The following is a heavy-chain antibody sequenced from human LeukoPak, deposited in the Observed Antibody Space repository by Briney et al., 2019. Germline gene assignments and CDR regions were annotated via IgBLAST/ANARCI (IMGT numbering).Heavy chain of an antibody. CDR1: GGSISSSSYY. V-gene: IGHV4-39*01. J-gene: IGHJ6*03. Sequence: SETLSLTCTVSGGSISSSSYYWGWIRQPPGKGLEWIGSIYYSGSTYYNPSLKSRVTISVDTSKNQFSLKLSSVTAADTAVYYCARLNARALHYYYYMDVWGKGTTVTVSS. CDR2: IYYSGST. CDR3: ARLNARALHYYYYMDV.